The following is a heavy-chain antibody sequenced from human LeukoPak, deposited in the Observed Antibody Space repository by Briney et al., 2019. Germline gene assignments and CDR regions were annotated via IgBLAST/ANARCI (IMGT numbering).Heavy chain of an antibody. CDR1: GFTFSSYS. Sequence: TGGSLRLSCAASGFTFSSYSMKWVRQAPGKGLEWVSSISSSSSYIYYADSVKGRFTISRDNAKNSLYLQMNSLRAEDTAVYYCARDLDTAMPSSDYWGQGTLVTVSS. J-gene: IGHJ4*02. D-gene: IGHD5-18*01. CDR2: ISSSSSYI. V-gene: IGHV3-21*01. CDR3: ARDLDTAMPSSDY.